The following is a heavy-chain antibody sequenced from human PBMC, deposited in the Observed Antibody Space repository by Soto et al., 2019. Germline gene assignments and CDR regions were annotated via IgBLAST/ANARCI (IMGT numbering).Heavy chain of an antibody. V-gene: IGHV1-18*04. CDR1: GYTFTSYG. J-gene: IGHJ4*02. Sequence: QVQLVQSGAEVKKPGASVTVSCKASGYTFTSYGISCVRQAPGQGLGRRDSTSAYNGNTTYAHKLQGRVTRTTDTSTSTAYMGRRSLRSDDTAVYYCARDRPTSSQKLWPPPSVDYWGQGTIVTVSS. CDR3: ARDRPTSSQKLWPPPSVDY. D-gene: IGHD5-18*01. CDR2: TSAYNGNT.